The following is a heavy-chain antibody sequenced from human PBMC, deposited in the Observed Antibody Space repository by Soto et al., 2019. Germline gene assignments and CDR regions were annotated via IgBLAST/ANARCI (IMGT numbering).Heavy chain of an antibody. Sequence: SETLSLTCTVSGGSISSYYWIWIRQPPGKGLEWIGYIYYSGSTNYNPSLKSRVTISVDTSKNQFSLKLSSVTAADTAVYYCARLTLRYFDSTYNWFDPWGQGTLVTVSS. CDR2: IYYSGST. D-gene: IGHD3-9*01. J-gene: IGHJ5*02. CDR3: ARLTLRYFDSTYNWFDP. CDR1: GGSISSYY. V-gene: IGHV4-59*08.